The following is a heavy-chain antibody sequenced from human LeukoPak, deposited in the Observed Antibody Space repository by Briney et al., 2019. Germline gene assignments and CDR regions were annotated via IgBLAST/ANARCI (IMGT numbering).Heavy chain of an antibody. D-gene: IGHD2-21*02. CDR3: ATDLPCGGDCYSQYFQH. Sequence: ASVKVSCKVSGYTLTELSMHRVRQAPGKGLEWMGGFDPEDGETIYAQKFQGRVTMTEDTSTDTAYMELSSLRSEDTAVYYCATDLPCGGDCYSQYFQHWGQGTLVTVSS. J-gene: IGHJ1*01. CDR2: FDPEDGET. V-gene: IGHV1-24*01. CDR1: GYTLTELS.